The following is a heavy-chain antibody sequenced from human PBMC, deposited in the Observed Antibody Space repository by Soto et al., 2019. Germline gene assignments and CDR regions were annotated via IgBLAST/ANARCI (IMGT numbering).Heavy chain of an antibody. V-gene: IGHV3-23*01. CDR3: AKDQVVPAAMSWFDP. J-gene: IGHJ5*02. CDR2: ISGSGGST. Sequence: EVRLLESGGGLVQPGGSLRLSCAASGFTFSSYAMSWVRQAPGKGLEWVSAISGSGGSTYYADSVKGRFTISRDNTKNKLYLQMNSLRAEDTAVYYCAKDQVVPAAMSWFDPWGQGTHVTVSS. D-gene: IGHD2-2*01. CDR1: GFTFSSYA.